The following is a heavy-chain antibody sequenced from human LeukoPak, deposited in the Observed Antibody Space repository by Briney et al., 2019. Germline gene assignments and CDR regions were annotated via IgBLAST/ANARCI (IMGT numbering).Heavy chain of an antibody. Sequence: PSETLSLTCTVSGGSISSGSYYWSWIRQPAGKGLEWIGRIYTSGSTNYNPSLKNRVTISVDTSKNQFSLKLSSVTAADTAVYYCARVSSGSEYYFDYWGQGTLVTVSS. CDR1: GGSISSGSYY. CDR2: IYTSGST. D-gene: IGHD3-10*01. CDR3: ARVSSGSEYYFDY. J-gene: IGHJ4*02. V-gene: IGHV4-61*02.